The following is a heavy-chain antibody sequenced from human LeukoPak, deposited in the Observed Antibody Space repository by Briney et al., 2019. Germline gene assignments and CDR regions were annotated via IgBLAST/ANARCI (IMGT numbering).Heavy chain of an antibody. V-gene: IGHV3-74*01. CDR3: ARDLGGPDH. CDR1: GSTFNGDF. Sequence: GGSLRLSRADSGSTFNGDFIWRVPQAPGKGLVWVSRINNDGSSTAYADSVKGRFTISKDNARNTVYLQMNSLRAEDTAFYYCARDLGGPDHWGQGALVTVSS. J-gene: IGHJ5*02. D-gene: IGHD3-16*01. CDR2: INNDGSST.